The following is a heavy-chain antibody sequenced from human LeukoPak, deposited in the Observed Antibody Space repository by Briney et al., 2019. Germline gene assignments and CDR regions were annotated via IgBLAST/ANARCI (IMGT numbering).Heavy chain of an antibody. J-gene: IGHJ3*02. V-gene: IGHV1-8*01. CDR2: MNPNSGNT. CDR3: ARSRYYDSSGSDAFDT. Sequence: ASVKVSCKASGYTFTSYDINWVRQATGQGLEWMGWMNPNSGNTGYAQKFQGRVTMTRNTSISTAYMELSSLRSEDTAVYYCARSRYYDSSGSDAFDTWGQGTMVTVSS. D-gene: IGHD3-22*01. CDR1: GYTFTSYD.